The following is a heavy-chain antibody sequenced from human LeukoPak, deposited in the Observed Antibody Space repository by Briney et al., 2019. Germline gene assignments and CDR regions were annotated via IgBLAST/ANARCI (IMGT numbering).Heavy chain of an antibody. J-gene: IGHJ6*03. CDR3: ARDRGIVGTTGYYYMDV. V-gene: IGHV3-7*01. D-gene: IGHD1-26*01. Sequence: GGSLRLSCAASGFTFSSYWMSWVRQAPGKGLEWVANIKQDGSENDYVDSVKGRFTISRDNAKNSLYLQMNSLRAEDTAVYYCARDRGIVGTTGYYYMDVWGKGTTVTVSS. CDR1: GFTFSSYW. CDR2: IKQDGSEN.